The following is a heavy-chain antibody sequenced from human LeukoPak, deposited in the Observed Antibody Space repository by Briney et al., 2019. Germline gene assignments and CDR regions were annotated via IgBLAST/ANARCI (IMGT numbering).Heavy chain of an antibody. Sequence: RPSETLSLTCTVSGGSISSYYWSWIRQPPGKGLEWIGEINHSGSTNYNPSLKSRVTISVDTSKNQFSLKLSSVTAADTAVYYCARGPRYYDILTGYYIGPSFDYWGQGTLVTVSS. J-gene: IGHJ4*02. CDR1: GGSISSYY. CDR3: ARGPRYYDILTGYYIGPSFDY. D-gene: IGHD3-9*01. CDR2: INHSGST. V-gene: IGHV4-34*01.